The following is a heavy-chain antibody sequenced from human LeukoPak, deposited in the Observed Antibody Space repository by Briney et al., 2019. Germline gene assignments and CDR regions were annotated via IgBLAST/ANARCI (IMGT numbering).Heavy chain of an antibody. J-gene: IGHJ4*02. CDR3: ASERLVVRGITGYFDY. Sequence: GGSLRLSCAASGFTFSDYSMNWVRQAPGKGLEWVSSISFTSSFVYYADSVKGRFTISGDNAKNSLYLQMNSLRAEDTAACYCASERLVVRGITGYFDYWGQGTLVTVSS. D-gene: IGHD3-10*01. CDR2: ISFTSSFV. V-gene: IGHV3-21*01. CDR1: GFTFSDYS.